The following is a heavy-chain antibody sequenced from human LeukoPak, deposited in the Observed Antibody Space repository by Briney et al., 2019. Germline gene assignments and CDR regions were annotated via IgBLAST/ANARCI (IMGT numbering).Heavy chain of an antibody. Sequence: SETLSLTCTVSGGSISSTSYYWGWIRQPPGKGLEWIGSIYYSGSSYYNPSLKSRVTISIDTFENQSSLNLNSVTAADTAVYYCAREGIAAAFDYWGQGTLVTVSS. CDR3: AREGIAAAFDY. CDR2: IYYSGSS. V-gene: IGHV4-39*07. CDR1: GGSISSTSYY. D-gene: IGHD6-13*01. J-gene: IGHJ4*02.